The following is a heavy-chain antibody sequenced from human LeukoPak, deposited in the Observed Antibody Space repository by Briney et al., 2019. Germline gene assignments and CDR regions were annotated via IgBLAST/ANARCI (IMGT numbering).Heavy chain of an antibody. D-gene: IGHD3-16*01. J-gene: IGHJ2*01. CDR1: GGSISSTGYY. V-gene: IGHV4-39*07. Sequence: SETLSLTCTVYGGSISSTGYYWGWIRQPPGKGLEWLGNIYYTGSTYYNPSLKSRVTISVDTSKNQFSLRLSSVTAADTAVYYCARDASFDLWGRGTLVTVSS. CDR3: ARDASFDL. CDR2: IYYTGST.